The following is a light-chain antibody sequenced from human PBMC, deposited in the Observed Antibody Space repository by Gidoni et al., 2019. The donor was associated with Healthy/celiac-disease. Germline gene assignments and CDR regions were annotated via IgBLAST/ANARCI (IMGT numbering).Light chain of an antibody. J-gene: IGKJ3*01. Sequence: EIGLTQSPGTLSLSPGERATLSCRASQSVSSSYVAWYQQKPGQAPRLLIYGASSRATGIPDRFSSSGAGKDFTLTISRLEPEDFAVYYCQQYGSSFTFGPGTKVDIK. CDR3: QQYGSSFT. CDR1: QSVSSSY. CDR2: GAS. V-gene: IGKV3-20*01.